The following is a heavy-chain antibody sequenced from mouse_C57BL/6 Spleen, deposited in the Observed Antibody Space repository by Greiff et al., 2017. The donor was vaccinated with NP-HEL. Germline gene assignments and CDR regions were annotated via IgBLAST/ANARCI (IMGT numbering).Heavy chain of an antibody. CDR1: GFTFSDYG. J-gene: IGHJ4*01. V-gene: IGHV5-17*01. CDR3: ARAYSNYVGYYAMDY. CDR2: ISSGSSTI. Sequence: EVNVVESGGGLVKPGGSLKLSCAASGFTFSDYGMHWVRQAPEKGLEWVAYISSGSSTIYYADTVKGRFTISRDNAKNTLFLQMTSLRSEDTAMYYCARAYSNYVGYYAMDYWGQGTSVTVSS. D-gene: IGHD2-5*01.